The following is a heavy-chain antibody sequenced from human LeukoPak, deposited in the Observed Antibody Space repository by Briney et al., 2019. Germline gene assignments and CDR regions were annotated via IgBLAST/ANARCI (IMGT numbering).Heavy chain of an antibody. D-gene: IGHD6-13*01. CDR1: GFTFSSYA. CDR3: ARGRVAAAGRHDY. CDR2: ISSSSSYI. V-gene: IGHV3-21*01. J-gene: IGHJ4*02. Sequence: GRSLRLSCAASGFTFSSYAMHWVRQAPGKGLEWVSSISSSSSYIYYADSVKGRFTISRDNAKNSLYLQMNSLRAEDTAVYYCARGRVAAAGRHDYWGQGTLVTVSS.